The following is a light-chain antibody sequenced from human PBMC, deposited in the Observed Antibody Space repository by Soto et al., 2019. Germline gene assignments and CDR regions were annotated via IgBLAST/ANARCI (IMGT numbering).Light chain of an antibody. CDR3: QQSYSTPPMYT. CDR2: AAS. J-gene: IGKJ2*01. Sequence: DIQMTQSPSSLSASVGDRVTITCRASQSISSYLNWYQQKPGKAPKLLIYAASSLQSGVPSRFSGSGSGTDFTLTISSLQREDFATYYCQQSYSTPPMYTFGQGTKLEIQ. V-gene: IGKV1-39*01. CDR1: QSISSY.